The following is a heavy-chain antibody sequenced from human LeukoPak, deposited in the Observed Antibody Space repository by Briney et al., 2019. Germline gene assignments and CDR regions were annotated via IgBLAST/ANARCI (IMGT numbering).Heavy chain of an antibody. CDR1: GGTFSSYA. CDR3: ARDTGIAVAGTGDFDY. CDR2: ISGYNGKT. J-gene: IGHJ4*02. V-gene: IGHV1-18*01. D-gene: IGHD6-13*01. Sequence: ASVKVSCKASGGTFSSYAISWVRQAPGQGLEWMGWISGYNGKTNYAQKLQGRVTMTTDTSTSTAYMELRSLRSDDTAVYYCARDTGIAVAGTGDFDYWGQGTLVTVSS.